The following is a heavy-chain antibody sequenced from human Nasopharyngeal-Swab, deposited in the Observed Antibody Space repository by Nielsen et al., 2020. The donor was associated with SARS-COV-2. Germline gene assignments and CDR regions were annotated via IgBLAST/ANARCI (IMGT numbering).Heavy chain of an antibody. J-gene: IGHJ5*02. D-gene: IGHD6-25*01. V-gene: IGHV3-13*01. Sequence: LSLTCAASGFTFSSYDMHWVRQATGKGLEWVSAIGTAGDTYYPGSVKGRFTISRENAKNSLYLQMNSLRAGDTAVYYCVRDHRGRFDPWGQGTLVTVSS. CDR1: GFTFSSYD. CDR2: IGTAGDT. CDR3: VRDHRGRFDP.